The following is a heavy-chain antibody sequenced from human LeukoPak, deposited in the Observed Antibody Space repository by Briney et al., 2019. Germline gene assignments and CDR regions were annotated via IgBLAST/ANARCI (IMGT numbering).Heavy chain of an antibody. Sequence: GGSLRLSCAASGFTFSSYSMNWVRQAPGKGLEWVSSISSSSSYIYYADSVKGRFTISRDNAKNSLYLQMNSLRAEDTAVYYCARDQWSGSSYYYYGMDVWGQGTTVTVSS. CDR1: GFTFSSYS. J-gene: IGHJ6*02. CDR2: ISSSSSYI. D-gene: IGHD3-10*01. CDR3: ARDQWSGSSYYYYGMDV. V-gene: IGHV3-21*01.